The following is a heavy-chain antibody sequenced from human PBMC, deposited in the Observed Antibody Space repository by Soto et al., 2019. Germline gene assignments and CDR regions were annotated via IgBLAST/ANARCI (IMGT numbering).Heavy chain of an antibody. D-gene: IGHD5-18*01. V-gene: IGHV3-23*01. CDR2: ISGSGGST. CDR3: AKDQYGHSYGTRGIYYFDY. J-gene: IGHJ4*02. CDR1: GFTFSSYA. Sequence: GGSLRLSCAASGFTFSSYAMSWVRQAPGKGLEWVSAISGSGGSTYYADSVKGRFTISRDNSKNTLYLQMNSLRAEDTAVYYCAKDQYGHSYGTRGIYYFDYWGQGTLVTVSS.